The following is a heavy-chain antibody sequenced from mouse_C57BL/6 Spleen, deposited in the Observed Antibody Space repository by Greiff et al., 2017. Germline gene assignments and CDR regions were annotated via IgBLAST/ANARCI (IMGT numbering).Heavy chain of an antibody. J-gene: IGHJ4*01. D-gene: IGHD2-12*01. Sequence: VQLQQSGPELVKPGASVKISCKASGYAFSSSWMNWVKQRPGKGLEWIGRIYPGDGDTNYNGKFKGKATLTADKSSSTAYMQLSSLTSEDSAVYFCGTLRRGSRYAMDYWGQGTSVTVSS. CDR1: GYAFSSSW. V-gene: IGHV1-82*01. CDR3: GTLRRGSRYAMDY. CDR2: IYPGDGDT.